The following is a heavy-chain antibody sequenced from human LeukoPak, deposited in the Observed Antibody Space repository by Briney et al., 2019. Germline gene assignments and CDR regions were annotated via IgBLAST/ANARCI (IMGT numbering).Heavy chain of an antibody. CDR3: AKEGGYCSSTSCGAFDI. D-gene: IGHD2-2*01. V-gene: IGHV3-23*01. CDR2: ISGSGALS. Sequence: PGGSLRLSCAASGFTFSGYAMSWVRQAPGKGLEWVSDISGSGALSYYADSVKGRFTISRDNSKNTLYLQMNSLRAGDTAVYYCAKEGGYCSSTSCGAFDIWGQGTMVTVSS. CDR1: GFTFSGYA. J-gene: IGHJ3*02.